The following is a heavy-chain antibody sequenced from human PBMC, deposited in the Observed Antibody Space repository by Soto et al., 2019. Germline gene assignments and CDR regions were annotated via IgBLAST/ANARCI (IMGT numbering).Heavy chain of an antibody. Sequence: QVQLQQWGAGLLKPSETLSLTCAVYGGSFSGYYWSWIRQPPGKGLEWIGEINHSGSTNYNPSLTSRVTISVDTSQNQFSLKLSSVTAADTAVYYCATRKGSFDYWGQGTLVNVST. V-gene: IGHV4-34*01. CDR3: ATRKGSFDY. D-gene: IGHD3-10*01. CDR2: INHSGST. J-gene: IGHJ4*02. CDR1: GGSFSGYY.